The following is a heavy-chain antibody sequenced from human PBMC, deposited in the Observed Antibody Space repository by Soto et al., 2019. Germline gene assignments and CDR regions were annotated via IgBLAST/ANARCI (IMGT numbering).Heavy chain of an antibody. J-gene: IGHJ4*02. CDR2: ISGSGGST. Sequence: GESLKISCAASGFTFSSYAMSWVRQAPGKGLEWVSAISGSGGSTYYADSVKGRFTISRDNSKNTLYLQMNSLRAEDTAVYYCAKDGYYYDSSGYYYYFDYWGQGTLVTVSS. D-gene: IGHD3-22*01. V-gene: IGHV3-23*01. CDR1: GFTFSSYA. CDR3: AKDGYYYDSSGYYYYFDY.